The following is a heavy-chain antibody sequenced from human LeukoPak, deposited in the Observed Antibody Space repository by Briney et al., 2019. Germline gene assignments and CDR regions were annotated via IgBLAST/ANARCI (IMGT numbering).Heavy chain of an antibody. Sequence: PSKTLSLTCAVYGGSFSGYYWSWIRQPPGKGLEWIGEINHSGSTNYNPSLKSRVTISVDTSKDQFSLKLSSVTAADTAVYYCARDHLGYSGSYYAFDIWGQGTMVTVSS. J-gene: IGHJ3*02. D-gene: IGHD1-26*01. CDR1: GGSFSGYY. V-gene: IGHV4-34*01. CDR3: ARDHLGYSGSYYAFDI. CDR2: INHSGST.